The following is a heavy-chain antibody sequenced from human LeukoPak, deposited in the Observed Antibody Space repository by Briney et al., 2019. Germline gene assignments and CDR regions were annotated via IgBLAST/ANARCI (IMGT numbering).Heavy chain of an antibody. D-gene: IGHD3/OR15-3a*01. J-gene: IGHJ4*02. CDR1: GFTVSSNY. CDR3: ARAWYRFGQFDY. V-gene: IGHV3-53*01. Sequence: GGSLRLSCAASGFTVSSNYMSWVRQAPGKGLEWVSVIYSGGSTYYADSVKGRFTISRDNSKNTLYLQMNSLGAEDTAVYYCARAWYRFGQFDYWGQGTLVTVSS. CDR2: IYSGGST.